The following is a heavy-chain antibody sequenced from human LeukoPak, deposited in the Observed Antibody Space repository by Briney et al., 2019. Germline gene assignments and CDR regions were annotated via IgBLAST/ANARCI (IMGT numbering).Heavy chain of an antibody. Sequence: ASVKVSCETSGYTFSGYYIHWVRQAPGQGLEWLGRIDHKSGGTSFAHNFQGRVTMTTDTSISTVYMDLSSLRSDDTAVFYCARDSRVSADYWGQGTLVTVSS. CDR1: GYTFSGYY. CDR3: ARDSRVSADY. J-gene: IGHJ4*02. CDR2: IDHKSGGT. V-gene: IGHV1-2*06. D-gene: IGHD2-8*01.